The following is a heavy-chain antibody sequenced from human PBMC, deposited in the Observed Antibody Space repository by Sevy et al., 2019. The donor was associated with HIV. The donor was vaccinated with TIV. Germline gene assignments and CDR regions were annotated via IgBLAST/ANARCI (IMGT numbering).Heavy chain of an antibody. CDR3: AKRGGQYDLGMDV. Sequence: GGSLRLSCAASGFTFSSFEMNWVRQAPGKGLEWVSYISSSGSTMYYADSVRGRFTISRDNAKKSLYLQMNGLRAEDTAVYYCAKRGGQYDLGMDVWGQGTTVTVSS. CDR1: GFTFSSFE. J-gene: IGHJ6*02. CDR2: ISSSGSTM. V-gene: IGHV3-48*03. D-gene: IGHD3-3*01.